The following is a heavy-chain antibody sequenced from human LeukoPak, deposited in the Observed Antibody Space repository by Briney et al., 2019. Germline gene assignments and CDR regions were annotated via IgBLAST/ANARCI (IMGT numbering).Heavy chain of an antibody. CDR2: IHHSGST. V-gene: IGHV4-38-2*02. CDR3: ARSGAYGSGSDY. D-gene: IGHD3-10*01. CDR1: GYSISSGYY. J-gene: IGHJ4*02. Sequence: SETLSLTCIVSGYSISSGYYWGWIRQPPGKGLEWIGNIHHSGSTYYNPSLKSRVTISVDTSKNQLSLKLSSVTAADTAVYYCARSGAYGSGSDYWGQGTLVTVSS.